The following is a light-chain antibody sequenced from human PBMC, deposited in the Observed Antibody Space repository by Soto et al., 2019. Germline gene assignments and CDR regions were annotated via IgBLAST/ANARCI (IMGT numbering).Light chain of an antibody. CDR2: EVT. CDR1: SSDVGGYDY. CDR3: SSHTSGSTRV. J-gene: IGLJ1*01. Sequence: QSALTQPASVSGSPGQAIAISCTGTSSDVGGYDYVSWYQQHPDKAPKLMIYEVTKRPSGVSNRFSGYKSGNTASLTISGLQPEDEADYYCSSHTSGSTRVFGSGTKVTVL. V-gene: IGLV2-14*01.